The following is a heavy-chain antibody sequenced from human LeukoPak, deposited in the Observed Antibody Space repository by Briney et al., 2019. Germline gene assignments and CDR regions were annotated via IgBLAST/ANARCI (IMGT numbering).Heavy chain of an antibody. V-gene: IGHV3-74*03. D-gene: IGHD6-6*01. J-gene: IGHJ4*02. CDR3: ARDQRVTGRPDIDY. CDR2: INSDGSST. Sequence: PGGSLRLSCAASGFTFRNHWMHWVRQTPGKGLVWVSRINSDGSSTTYADSVKGRFTISRDNAKNTLYLQMNNLRAEDTAMYYCARDQRVTGRPDIDYWGQGTLVIVSS. CDR1: GFTFRNHW.